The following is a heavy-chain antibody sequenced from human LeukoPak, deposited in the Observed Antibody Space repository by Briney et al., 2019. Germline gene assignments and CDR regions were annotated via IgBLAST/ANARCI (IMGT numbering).Heavy chain of an antibody. CDR1: GFTFSSYG. CDR3: AKDLPVLRYFDWLLYMGYFDY. V-gene: IGHV3-30*02. D-gene: IGHD3-9*01. CDR2: IRYDGSNK. Sequence: TGGSLRLSCAASGFTFSSYGMHWVRQAPGKGLEWVAFIRYDGSNKYYADSVKGRFTISRDNSKNTLYLQMNSLRAEDTAVYYCAKDLPVLRYFDWLLYMGYFDYWGQGTLVTVSS. J-gene: IGHJ4*02.